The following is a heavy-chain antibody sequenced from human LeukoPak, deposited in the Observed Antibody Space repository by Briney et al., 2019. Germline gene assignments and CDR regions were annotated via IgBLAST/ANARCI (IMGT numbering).Heavy chain of an antibody. Sequence: TGGSLRLSCAASGFTFSSYAMSWVRQAPGKGLEWVSYISSSSSYTNYADSVKGRFTISRDNAKNSLYLQMNSLRAEDTAVYYCARDTGGYSYGSLGMDVWGRGTTVTVSS. CDR3: ARDTGGYSYGSLGMDV. V-gene: IGHV3-21*05. D-gene: IGHD5-18*01. CDR1: GFTFSSYA. CDR2: ISSSSSYT. J-gene: IGHJ6*04.